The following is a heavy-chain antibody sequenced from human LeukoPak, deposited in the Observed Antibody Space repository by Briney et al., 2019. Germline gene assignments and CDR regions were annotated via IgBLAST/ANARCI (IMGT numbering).Heavy chain of an antibody. J-gene: IGHJ4*02. V-gene: IGHV4-38-2*02. CDR2: IYHSGST. Sequence: SETLSLTCTVSGYSISSGYYWGWIRQPPGKGLEWIGSIYHSGSTYYNPSLKSRVTISVDTSKNQFSLKLNSMTAADTAVYYCARVDIAVAALDYWGQGTLVTVSS. CDR1: GYSISSGYY. CDR3: ARVDIAVAALDY. D-gene: IGHD6-19*01.